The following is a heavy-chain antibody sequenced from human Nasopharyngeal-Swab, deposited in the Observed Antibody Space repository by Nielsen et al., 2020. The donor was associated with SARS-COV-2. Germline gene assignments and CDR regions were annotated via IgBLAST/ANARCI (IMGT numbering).Heavy chain of an antibody. CDR3: ARPYYDSSGYDAWFDP. J-gene: IGHJ5*02. Sequence: SETLSLTCTVCGGSISSSSYYWGWIRQPPGKGLEWIGSIYYSGSTYYNPSLKSRVTISVDTSKNQFSLKLSSVTAADTAVYYCARPYYDSSGYDAWFDPWGQGTLVTVSS. CDR2: IYYSGST. V-gene: IGHV4-39*01. D-gene: IGHD3-22*01. CDR1: GGSISSSSYY.